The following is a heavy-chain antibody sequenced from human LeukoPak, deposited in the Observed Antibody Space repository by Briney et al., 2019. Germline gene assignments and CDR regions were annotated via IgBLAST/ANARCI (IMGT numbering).Heavy chain of an antibody. J-gene: IGHJ5*02. CDR2: IYYSGST. D-gene: IGHD2-2*01. CDR1: GGSISSYY. CDR3: ARGPKVPAATIWFDP. V-gene: IGHV4-59*08. Sequence: SETLSLTCTVSGGSISSYYWSWIRQPPGKGLEWIGYIYYSGSTNYNPSLKSRVTISVDTSKNQFSLKLSSVTAADTAVYYCARGPKVPAATIWFDPWGQGTLVTVSS.